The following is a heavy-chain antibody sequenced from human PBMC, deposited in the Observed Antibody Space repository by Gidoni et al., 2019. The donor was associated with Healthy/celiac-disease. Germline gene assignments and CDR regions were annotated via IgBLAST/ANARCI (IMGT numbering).Heavy chain of an antibody. CDR1: GGSISSYY. D-gene: IGHD6-19*01. V-gene: IGHV4-59*01. J-gene: IGHJ4*02. Sequence: QVQLQESGPGLVKPSETLSLTCTVSGGSISSYYWSWIRQPPGKGLEWIGYIYYSGSTNYNPSLKSRVTISVDTSKNQFSLKLSSVTAADTAVYYCARSLIAVAGFFDYWGQGTLVTVSS. CDR3: ARSLIAVAGFFDY. CDR2: IYYSGST.